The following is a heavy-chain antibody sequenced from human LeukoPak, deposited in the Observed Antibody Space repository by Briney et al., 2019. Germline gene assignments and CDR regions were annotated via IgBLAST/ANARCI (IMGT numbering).Heavy chain of an antibody. CDR2: INHSGST. Sequence: PSETLSLTCAVYGGSFSGYYWSWLRQPPGKGLEWIGEINHSGSTNYNPSLKSRVTMSVDTSKNQFSLKLSSVTAADTAVYYCARVDGRYYYGSGSYSLALNAFDIWGQGTMVTVSS. D-gene: IGHD3-10*01. CDR3: ARVDGRYYYGSGSYSLALNAFDI. J-gene: IGHJ3*02. V-gene: IGHV4-34*01. CDR1: GGSFSGYY.